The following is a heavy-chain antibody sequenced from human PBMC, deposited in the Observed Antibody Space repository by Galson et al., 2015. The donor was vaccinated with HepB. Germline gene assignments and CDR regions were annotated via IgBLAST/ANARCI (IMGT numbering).Heavy chain of an antibody. Sequence: SVKVSCKAAGYTFTSNGISWVRQAPGRGLEWVGWISANSGRTTYAWRLLGRLTLTTDTSTSTACMELRSLRSDDTVVYYCARDRDYRFDYWGQGTLVTVSS. V-gene: IGHV1-18*04. CDR3: ARDRDYRFDY. CDR2: ISANSGRT. CDR1: GYTFTSNG. D-gene: IGHD4/OR15-4a*01. J-gene: IGHJ4*02.